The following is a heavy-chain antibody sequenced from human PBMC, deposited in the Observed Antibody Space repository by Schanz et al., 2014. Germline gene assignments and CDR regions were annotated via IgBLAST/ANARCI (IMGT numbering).Heavy chain of an antibody. CDR1: GFTFSSYG. CDR3: AGDGDFDY. Sequence: GQLVESGGGLVQPGGPLRLSCVASGFTFSSYGMHWVRQAPGKGVEWVAIIWYDGSNKYYADSVKGRFTISRDNSKNTLLLQMSSLRAEDTAVYYCAGDGDFDYWGQGTLVTVSS. J-gene: IGHJ4*02. CDR2: IWYDGSNK. V-gene: IGHV3-33*01.